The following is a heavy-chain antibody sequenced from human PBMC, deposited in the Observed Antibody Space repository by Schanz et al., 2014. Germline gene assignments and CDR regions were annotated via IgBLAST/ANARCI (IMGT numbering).Heavy chain of an antibody. V-gene: IGHV3-74*01. CDR1: GFSVGNKY. D-gene: IGHD3-3*01. Sequence: EVQLVQSGGGLVQPGGSLRLSCAASGFSVGNKYMNWVRQAPGKGLEWVSSISGDHRNTFYADSVKGRFTISRDNAKNTLYLQMNSLSAEDTAVYYCVRDSFFAFDYWGQGTLVTVSS. CDR2: ISGDHRNT. J-gene: IGHJ4*02. CDR3: VRDSFFAFDY.